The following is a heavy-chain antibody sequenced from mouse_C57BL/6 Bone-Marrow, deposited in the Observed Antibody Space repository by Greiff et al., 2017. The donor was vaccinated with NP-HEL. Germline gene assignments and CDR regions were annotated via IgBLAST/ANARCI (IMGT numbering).Heavy chain of an antibody. V-gene: IGHV14-4*01. Sequence: EVKLQQSGAELVRPGASVKLSCTASGFNIKDDYMHWVKQRPEQGLEWIGWIDPENGDTEYASKFQGKATITADTSSNTAYLQLSSLTSEDTAVYYCTTPHYFDYWGQGTTLTVSS. CDR2: IDPENGDT. J-gene: IGHJ2*01. CDR3: TTPHYFDY. CDR1: GFNIKDDY.